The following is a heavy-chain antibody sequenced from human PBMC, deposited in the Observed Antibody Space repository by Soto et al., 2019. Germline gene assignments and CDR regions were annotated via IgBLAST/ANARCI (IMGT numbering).Heavy chain of an antibody. CDR1: GFTFSSYS. Sequence: EVQLVESGGGLVQPGGSLRLSCAASGFTFSSYSMNWVRQAPGKGLEWVSYISSSSSTIYYADSVKGRFTISRDNAMNSLYLQMNSLGDEGTAVYYCAKSYGIVGAFDFWGQGTMVTVSS. D-gene: IGHD1-26*01. CDR3: AKSYGIVGAFDF. V-gene: IGHV3-48*02. J-gene: IGHJ3*01. CDR2: ISSSSSTI.